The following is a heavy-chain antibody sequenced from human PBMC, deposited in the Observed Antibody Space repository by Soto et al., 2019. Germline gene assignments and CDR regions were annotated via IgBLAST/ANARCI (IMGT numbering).Heavy chain of an antibody. Sequence: PVGSLRLSCAASGFNFNDAWMTWVRQTPGKGLEWVGRIKSIPNGATTEYAAPVKGRFTISRDDSKNALYLQMDSLKTEDTAVYFCNTDVPSYCGGDCYFVWGQGTLVTVSS. CDR1: GFNFNDAW. CDR2: IKSIPNGATT. V-gene: IGHV3-15*07. D-gene: IGHD2-21*02. CDR3: NTDVPSYCGGDCYFV. J-gene: IGHJ4*02.